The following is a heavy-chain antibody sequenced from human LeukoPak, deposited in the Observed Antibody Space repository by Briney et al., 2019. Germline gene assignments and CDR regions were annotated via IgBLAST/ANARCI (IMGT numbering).Heavy chain of an antibody. J-gene: IGHJ6*04. V-gene: IGHV3-20*04. D-gene: IGHD3-10*02. CDR2: INWNGGST. Sequence: GGSLRLSCSASGFNFDGYGMSWVRQAPGKGLEWVSGINWNGGSTGYADSVKGRFTISRDNAKNSLYLQMNSLRAEDTAVYYCAELGITMIGGVWGKGTTVTISS. CDR3: AELGITMIGGV. CDR1: GFNFDGYG.